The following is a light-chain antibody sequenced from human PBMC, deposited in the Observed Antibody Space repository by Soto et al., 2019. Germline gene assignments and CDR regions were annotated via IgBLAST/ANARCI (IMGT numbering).Light chain of an antibody. CDR1: SSDIGGYNY. J-gene: IGLJ1*01. CDR2: DVS. V-gene: IGLV2-14*03. CDR3: SSYTSTSTLYV. Sequence: QSALTQPASVSGSPGQSITISCTGTSSDIGGYNYVSWYQQLPGKVPKLIIYDVSNRPSGVSDHFSGSKSGNAASLTISGLQAEDEADYYCSSYTSTSTLYVFGTGTKLTVL.